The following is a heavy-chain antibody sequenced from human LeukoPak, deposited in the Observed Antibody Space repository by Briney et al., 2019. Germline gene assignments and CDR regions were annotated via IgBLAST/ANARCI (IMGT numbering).Heavy chain of an antibody. J-gene: IGHJ4*02. V-gene: IGHV1-24*01. Sequence: ASVKVSCKVSGYTLTELSMHWVRQAHGKGLEWMGGFDPEDGETIYAQRFQGRVTMTEDTSTDTAYMELSSLRSEDTAVYYCATAVYDILTGYYLHYDYWGQGTLVTVSS. CDR2: FDPEDGET. D-gene: IGHD3-9*01. CDR3: ATAVYDILTGYYLHYDY. CDR1: GYTLTELS.